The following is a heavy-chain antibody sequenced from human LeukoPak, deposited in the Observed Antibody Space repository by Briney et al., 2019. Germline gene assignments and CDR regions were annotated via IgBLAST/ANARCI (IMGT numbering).Heavy chain of an antibody. CDR3: AKDLAGGGSHFDY. CDR2: ISADDTG. J-gene: IGHJ4*02. D-gene: IGHD1-26*01. V-gene: IGHV3-23*01. Sequence: PGGSLRLSCLASGFTFSTYSMTWVRQVPGKGLDWVSAISADDTGYYADSVKGRFIVSRDNSKNTLYLQLNRLRVEDTAVYYCAKDLAGGGSHFDYWGQGTLVTVSS. CDR1: GFTFSTYS.